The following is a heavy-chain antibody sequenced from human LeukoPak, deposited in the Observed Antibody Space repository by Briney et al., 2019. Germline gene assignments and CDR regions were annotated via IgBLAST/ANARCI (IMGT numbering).Heavy chain of an antibody. CDR3: AREDDGSEREYTVFDY. Sequence: PGGSLRLSCAASGFTFSSYWMHWVRQAPGKALVWVSRINSDGSSTSYADSVKGRFTISRDNAKNSLYLQMNSLKAEDTAMYYCAREDDGSEREYTVFDYWGQGTLVTVSS. CDR2: INSDGSST. CDR1: GFTFSSYW. D-gene: IGHD3-10*01. V-gene: IGHV3-74*01. J-gene: IGHJ4*02.